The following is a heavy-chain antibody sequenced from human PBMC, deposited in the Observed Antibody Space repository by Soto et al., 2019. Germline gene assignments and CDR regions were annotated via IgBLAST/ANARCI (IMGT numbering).Heavy chain of an antibody. CDR1: GGSLSGYY. D-gene: IGHD3-16*01. Sequence: SETLSLTCTIYGGSLSGYYWSWIRQSPGKGLEWIGEISHTGGTSYSPSFKSRITISEDSSNNQFSLKLNSVTAADTAIYYCARHGGYYFDYWGQGAPVTVSS. V-gene: IGHV4-34*01. J-gene: IGHJ4*02. CDR2: ISHTGGT. CDR3: ARHGGYYFDY.